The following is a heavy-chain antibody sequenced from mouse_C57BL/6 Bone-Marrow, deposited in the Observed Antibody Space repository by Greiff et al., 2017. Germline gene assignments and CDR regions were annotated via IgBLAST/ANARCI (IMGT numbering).Heavy chain of an antibody. V-gene: IGHV14-4*01. D-gene: IGHD2-3*01. J-gene: IGHJ2*01. CDR1: GFNIKDDY. CDR3: TTGDGYSYLDY. CDR2: IDPENGDT. Sequence: VQLQQSGAELVRPGASVKLSCTASGFNIKDDYMHWVKQRPEQGLEWIGWIDPENGDTEYASKFQGKATITADTSSNTAYLQLSSLTSEDTAVYYGTTGDGYSYLDYWGQGTTLTVSS.